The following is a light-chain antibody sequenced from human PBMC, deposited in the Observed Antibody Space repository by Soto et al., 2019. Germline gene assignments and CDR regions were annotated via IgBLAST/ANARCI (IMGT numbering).Light chain of an antibody. CDR1: QTISFY. CDR2: DAS. J-gene: IGKJ3*01. CDR3: QKCDYLPI. Sequence: DIQMTQSPSSLSASVGDRVTITCRASQTISFYLNWYQHKPGKAPKLLIYDASILEAGVPSRFSGSGSGTDFTFTISSLQPEDVATYYCQKCDYLPIFGPGTTVDFK. V-gene: IGKV1-33*01.